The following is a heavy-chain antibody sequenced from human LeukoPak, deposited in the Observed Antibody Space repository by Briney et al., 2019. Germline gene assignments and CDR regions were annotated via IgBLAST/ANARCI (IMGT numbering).Heavy chain of an antibody. Sequence: ASVKVSCKASGYTFTAYGISWVRQAPGQGLEWMGWISGYNGDTKYAQRFEGRVTMTTDTSTTTAFMDLRSLRYDDTAVYFCATSTGGYSDLYFHYWGQGTLVSVSS. V-gene: IGHV1-18*01. J-gene: IGHJ4*02. CDR2: ISGYNGDT. CDR3: ATSTGGYSDLYFHY. CDR1: GYTFTAYG. D-gene: IGHD3-22*01.